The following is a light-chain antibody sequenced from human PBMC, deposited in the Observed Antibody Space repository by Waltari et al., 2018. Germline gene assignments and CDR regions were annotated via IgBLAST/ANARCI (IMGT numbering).Light chain of an antibody. CDR3: QQFNDWPRT. CDR2: GAS. J-gene: IGKJ1*01. CDR1: RSISIN. Sequence: EVVMTQSPATLSVSPGGRATLSCRASRSISINLVWYQQRPGQAPRLLIYGASTRATDIPARFSDSGSGTEFTLTISSLQSEDAAVYYCQQFNDWPRTFGQGTKVEVK. V-gene: IGKV3-15*01.